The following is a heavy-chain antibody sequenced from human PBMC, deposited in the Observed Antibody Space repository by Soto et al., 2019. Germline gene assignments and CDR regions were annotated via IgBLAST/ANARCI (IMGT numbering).Heavy chain of an antibody. V-gene: IGHV3-30-3*01. CDR1: GFTFSSYA. CDR2: ISYDGSNK. J-gene: IGHJ4*02. CDR3: AKDPTPFYYYGSGSYRYFDY. Sequence: GGSLRLSCAASGFTFSSYAMHWVRQAPGKGLEWVAVISYDGSNKYYADSVKGRFTISRDNSKNTLYLQMNSLRAEDTAVYYCAKDPTPFYYYGSGSYRYFDYWGQGTLVTVSS. D-gene: IGHD3-10*01.